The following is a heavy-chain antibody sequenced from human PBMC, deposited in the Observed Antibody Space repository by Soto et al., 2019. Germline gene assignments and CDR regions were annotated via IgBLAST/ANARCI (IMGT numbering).Heavy chain of an antibody. D-gene: IGHD2-2*01. Sequence: SETLSLTCAVYGGSFSGYYWSWIRQPPGKGPEWIGEINHSGSTNYNPSLKSRVTISVDTSKNQFSLKLSSVTAADTAVYYCARGSQLLTYYFDYWGQGTLVTVSS. J-gene: IGHJ4*02. CDR3: ARGSQLLTYYFDY. V-gene: IGHV4-34*01. CDR1: GGSFSGYY. CDR2: INHSGST.